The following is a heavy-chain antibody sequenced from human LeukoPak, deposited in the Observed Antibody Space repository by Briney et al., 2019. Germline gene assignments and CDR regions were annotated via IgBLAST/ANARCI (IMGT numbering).Heavy chain of an antibody. D-gene: IGHD3-3*01. J-gene: IGHJ4*02. Sequence: GGSLRLSCAASGFTFSSYAMHWVRQAPGKGLEWVAFIRYDGSNKYYADSVKGRFANSRDNSKNTLYLQMNSLRAEDTAVYYCAKDSRALEWLSHFDYWGQGTLVTVSS. CDR1: GFTFSSYA. CDR3: AKDSRALEWLSHFDY. V-gene: IGHV3-30*02. CDR2: IRYDGSNK.